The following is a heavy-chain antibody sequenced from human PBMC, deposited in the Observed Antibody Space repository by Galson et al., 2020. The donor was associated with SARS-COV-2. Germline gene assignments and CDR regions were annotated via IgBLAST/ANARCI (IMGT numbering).Heavy chain of an antibody. CDR3: VRAAKEDFGGNYYYGMDV. CDR1: GGTFSNYA. CDR2: IIPLFGTA. J-gene: IGHJ6*02. V-gene: IGHV1-69*13. D-gene: IGHD3-16*01. Sequence: SVKVSCQASGGTFSNYAFSWVRQAPGQGLEWMGGIIPLFGTADYAQKFQGRVTISADESTSTGYMELSSLRSEDTAVYYCVRAAKEDFGGNYYYGMDVWGQGTMVTVSS.